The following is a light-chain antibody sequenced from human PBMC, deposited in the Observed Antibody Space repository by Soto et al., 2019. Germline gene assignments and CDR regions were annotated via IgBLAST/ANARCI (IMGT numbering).Light chain of an antibody. V-gene: IGKV1-33*01. CDR3: QQFDTLMT. Sequence: DIQVTQSPSSLSASVGDTVTFTCQASQDIKKYLNWYQYKPGKVPNLLIYDASMLKTGVPSRFSGSGSGTDFTFTISSLQPEDNATYYCQQFDTLMTFGQGTRLEI. CDR1: QDIKKY. CDR2: DAS. J-gene: IGKJ5*01.